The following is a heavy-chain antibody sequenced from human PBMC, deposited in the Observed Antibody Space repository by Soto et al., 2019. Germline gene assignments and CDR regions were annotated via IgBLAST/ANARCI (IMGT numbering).Heavy chain of an antibody. Sequence: SVKVSCKASGGTFSSYAISWVRQAPGQGLEWMGGIIPIFGTANYAQKFQGRVTITADESTSTAYMELSSLRSEDTAVYYCARDGDRITIFGVVVNRPYGMDVWGQGTTVTVSS. CDR1: GGTFSSYA. D-gene: IGHD3-3*01. V-gene: IGHV1-69*13. J-gene: IGHJ6*02. CDR2: IIPIFGTA. CDR3: ARDGDRITIFGVVVNRPYGMDV.